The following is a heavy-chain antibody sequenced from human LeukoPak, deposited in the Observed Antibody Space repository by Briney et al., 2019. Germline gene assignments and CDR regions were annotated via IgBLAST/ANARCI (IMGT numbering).Heavy chain of an antibody. Sequence: ASVKVSCKASGYTFTSYGISWVRQAPGQGLEWMSRIRTSNGDSIYAHNVQDRVTMPTDTSTSTAYMVLRSLRSDDTAVYYCAREGSQYDFDFWGQGTLFTVSS. CDR2: IRTSNGDS. D-gene: IGHD2-2*01. J-gene: IGHJ4*02. CDR3: AREGSQYDFDF. V-gene: IGHV1-18*01. CDR1: GYTFTSYG.